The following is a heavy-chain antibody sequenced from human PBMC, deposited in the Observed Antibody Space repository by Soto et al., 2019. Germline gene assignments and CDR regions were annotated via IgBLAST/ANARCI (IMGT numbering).Heavy chain of an antibody. CDR3: ARGSGSPYVIDY. D-gene: IGHD1-26*01. V-gene: IGHV3-33*01. CDR2: IWYDGSNK. Sequence: PGGSLRLSCAASGFTFSSYGMHWVRQAPGKGLEWVTIIWYDGSNKYYADSVKGRFTISRDDSKNTLYLQMNSLRADDTAVYYCARGSGSPYVIDYWGQGTLVTVSS. J-gene: IGHJ4*02. CDR1: GFTFSSYG.